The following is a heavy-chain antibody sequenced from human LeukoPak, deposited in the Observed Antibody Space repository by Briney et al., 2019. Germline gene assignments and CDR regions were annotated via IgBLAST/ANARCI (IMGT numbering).Heavy chain of an antibody. CDR2: INHSGST. J-gene: IGHJ6*02. V-gene: IGHV4-34*01. Sequence: SETLSLTCADYDGSFSGYYWSWIRQPPGKGLEWIGEINHSGSTNYNPSLKSRVTISVDTSKNQFSLKLSSVTAADTAVYYCARAPTYSSGWYGYYYYGMDVWGQGTTVTVSS. CDR1: DGSFSGYY. CDR3: ARAPTYSSGWYGYYYYGMDV. D-gene: IGHD6-19*01.